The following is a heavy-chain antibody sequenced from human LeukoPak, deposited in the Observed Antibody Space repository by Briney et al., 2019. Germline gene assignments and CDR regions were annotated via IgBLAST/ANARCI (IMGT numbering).Heavy chain of an antibody. D-gene: IGHD1-26*01. J-gene: IGHJ5*02. V-gene: IGHV3-64*01. CDR3: AREGPEGELLTANWFDP. CDR1: GFTFSSYA. CDR2: ISSNGGST. Sequence: GGSLRLSCAASGFTFSSYAMHWVRQAPGKGLEYVSAISSNGGSTYYANSVKGRFTISRDNSKYTLYLQMGSLRAEDMAVYYCAREGPEGELLTANWFDPWGQGTLVTVSS.